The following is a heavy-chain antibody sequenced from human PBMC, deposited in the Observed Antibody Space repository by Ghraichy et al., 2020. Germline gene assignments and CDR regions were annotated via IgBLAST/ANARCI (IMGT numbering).Heavy chain of an antibody. Sequence: GGSLRLSCAASGFTFSSYWMTWVRQAPGKGLEWVANINPDGSVKSYVDSVQGRFTISRDNAKSSLFLQMNSLRADDTAVYYCARDAAPYDGSTYWDAFDIWGQGTLVTVSS. CDR1: GFTFSSYW. J-gene: IGHJ3*02. D-gene: IGHD3-22*01. CDR3: ARDAAPYDGSTYWDAFDI. CDR2: INPDGSVK. V-gene: IGHV3-7*05.